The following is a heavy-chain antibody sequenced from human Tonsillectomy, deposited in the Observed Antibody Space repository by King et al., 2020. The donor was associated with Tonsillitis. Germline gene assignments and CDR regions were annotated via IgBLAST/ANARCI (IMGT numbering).Heavy chain of an antibody. CDR2: IRSKAYGGTT. J-gene: IGHJ6*03. D-gene: IGHD6-19*01. V-gene: IGHV3-49*04. CDR3: TRAPGYSSGCHMDV. Sequence: VQLVESGGGLVQPGRSLRLSCTASGFTFGDYAMSWVRQAPGKGLEWVGFIRSKAYGGTTEYAASVKGRFTISRDDSKSIAYLQMNSLKTEDTAVYYCTRAPGYSSGCHMDVWGKGTTVTVSS. CDR1: GFTFGDYA.